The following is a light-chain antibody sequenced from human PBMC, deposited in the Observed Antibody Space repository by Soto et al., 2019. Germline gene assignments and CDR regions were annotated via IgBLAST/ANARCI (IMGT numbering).Light chain of an antibody. CDR2: KAS. CDR3: QQYNTYSWT. J-gene: IGKJ1*01. Sequence: DIQMTQSPSTLSASVGDRVTISCRASQTISSWLAWYQQKPEKAPKLLIYKASSLESGVPSRFSGSGSGTEFTLTINSLQPDDFATYYCQQYNTYSWTFGQGTKVEIK. CDR1: QTISSW. V-gene: IGKV1-5*03.